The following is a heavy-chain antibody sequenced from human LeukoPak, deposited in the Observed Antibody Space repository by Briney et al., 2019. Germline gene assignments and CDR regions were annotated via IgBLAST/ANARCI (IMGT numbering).Heavy chain of an antibody. CDR3: AHYYDSSGSFDP. J-gene: IGHJ5*02. CDR2: IYYSGST. Sequence: GSLRLSCAASGFTFSSYWMGWVRQAPGKGLEWIGSIYYSGSTYYNPSLKSRVTISVDTSKNQFSLKLSSVTAADTAVYYCAHYYDSSGSFDPWGQGTLVTVSS. CDR1: GFTFSSYW. V-gene: IGHV4-39*07. D-gene: IGHD3-22*01.